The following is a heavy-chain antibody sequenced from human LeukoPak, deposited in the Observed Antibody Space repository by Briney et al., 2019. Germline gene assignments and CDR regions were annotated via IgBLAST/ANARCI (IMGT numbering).Heavy chain of an antibody. J-gene: IGHJ3*02. CDR3: ARTYYDFWSGSYTGAFDI. CDR2: INHSGST. V-gene: IGHV4-34*01. D-gene: IGHD3-3*01. CDR1: GGSFSGYY. Sequence: SETLSLTCAVYGGSFSGYYWSWIRQPPGKGLEWIGEINHSGSTNYNPSLKSRVTISVDTSKNQFSLKLSSVTAADTAVYYCARTYYDFWSGSYTGAFDIWGQGTMVTVSS.